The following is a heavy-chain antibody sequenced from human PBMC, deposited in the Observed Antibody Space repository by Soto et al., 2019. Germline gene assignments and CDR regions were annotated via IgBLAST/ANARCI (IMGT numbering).Heavy chain of an antibody. Sequence: QVQLVQSGAEVKKPGSSVKVSCKSSGGTFSTYGFFWVRQAPGQGLEWMGGIIPIFGTTNYAQKFQDRVTITTAESTSTVYMELTSLKSEDTAVYSCARGGVRVFYYPLPIDPWGQGTLVTVSS. J-gene: IGHJ5*02. CDR2: IIPIFGTT. V-gene: IGHV1-69*01. D-gene: IGHD1-26*01. CDR1: GGTFSTYG. CDR3: ARGGVRVFYYPLPIDP.